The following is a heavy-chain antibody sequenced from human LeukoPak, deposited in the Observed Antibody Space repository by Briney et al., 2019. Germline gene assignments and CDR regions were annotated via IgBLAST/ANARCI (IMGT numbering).Heavy chain of an antibody. V-gene: IGHV3-7*01. J-gene: IGHJ4*02. CDR1: GFSFSTYW. D-gene: IGHD5-18*01. CDR2: IMRDGSEK. CDR3: ARDPSRGYSYGYADY. Sequence: PGGSLRLPCAASGFSFSTYWMNWVRQTPGKGLEWVANIMRDGSEKYYVDSVKGRFTISRDNAKNSLYLQMNSLRAEDTAVHYCARDPSRGYSYGYADYWGQGSLVTVSS.